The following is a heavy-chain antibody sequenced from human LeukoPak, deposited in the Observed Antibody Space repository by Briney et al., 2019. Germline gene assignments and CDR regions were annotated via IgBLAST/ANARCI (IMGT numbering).Heavy chain of an antibody. D-gene: IGHD6-19*01. CDR1: GFAFGHYA. CDR2: ISYDASQK. V-gene: IGHV3-30*04. Sequence: SGGSLRLSCAASGFAFGHYAMHWVCQAPGKGLEWVAVISYDASQKYYADSVKGRFTISRDNSKNTLFLQMNSLRPEDTALYSCARPYNSGWYGDFDFWGQGTLVAVSS. J-gene: IGHJ4*02. CDR3: ARPYNSGWYGDFDF.